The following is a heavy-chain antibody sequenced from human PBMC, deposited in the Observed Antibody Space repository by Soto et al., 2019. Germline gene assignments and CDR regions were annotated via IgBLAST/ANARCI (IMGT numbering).Heavy chain of an antibody. CDR3: AKNGGTASGSFGP. J-gene: IGHJ5*02. D-gene: IGHD6-13*01. V-gene: IGHV3-23*01. CDR2: ISGGGGST. CDR1: GFTFSSYA. Sequence: GGSLRLSCAASGFTFSSYAMTWVRQAPGKGLEWVSTISGGGGSTYYADSVKGRFTISRDNSKNTLFVQMNSLRAEDTAVYYCAKNGGTASGSFGPWGQRTLVTVSS.